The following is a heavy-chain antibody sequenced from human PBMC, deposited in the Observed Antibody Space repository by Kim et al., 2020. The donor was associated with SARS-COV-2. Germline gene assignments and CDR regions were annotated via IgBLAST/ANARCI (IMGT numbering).Heavy chain of an antibody. V-gene: IGHV1-3*01. D-gene: IGHD2-8*01. CDR3: ARDHVLIFDY. J-gene: IGHJ4*02. Sequence: TKYSQKFQGRVTITRDTSASTAYMELSSLRSEDTAVYYCARDHVLIFDYWGQGTLVTVSS. CDR2: T.